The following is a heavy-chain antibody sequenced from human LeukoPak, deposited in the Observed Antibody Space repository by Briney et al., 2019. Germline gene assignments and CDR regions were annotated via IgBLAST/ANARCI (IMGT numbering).Heavy chain of an antibody. CDR2: INHSGST. CDR1: GGSISSSSYY. D-gene: IGHD3-22*01. J-gene: IGHJ4*02. V-gene: IGHV4-39*01. Sequence: SETLSLTCTVSGGSISSSSYYWGWIRQPPGKGLEWIGEINHSGSTNYNPSLKSRVTISVDTSKNQFSLKLSSVTAADTAVYYCARHPSSGYYYFRGVYDYWGQGTLVIVSS. CDR3: ARHPSSGYYYFRGVYDY.